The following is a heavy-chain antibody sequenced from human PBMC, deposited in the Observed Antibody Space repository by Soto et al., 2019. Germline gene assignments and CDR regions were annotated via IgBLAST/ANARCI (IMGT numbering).Heavy chain of an antibody. J-gene: IGHJ4*02. CDR1: GFTFSSYS. D-gene: IGHD3-22*01. CDR3: ARVDSDRSGYYPITGN. CDR2: ISSSSSTI. V-gene: IGHV3-48*02. Sequence: GGSLRLSCAASGFTFSSYSMSWVRQAPGKGLEWVSYISSSSSTIYYADSVKGRFTISRDNAKNSLYLQMNSLRDEDTAVYYCARVDSDRSGYYPITGNWGQGTLVTVSS.